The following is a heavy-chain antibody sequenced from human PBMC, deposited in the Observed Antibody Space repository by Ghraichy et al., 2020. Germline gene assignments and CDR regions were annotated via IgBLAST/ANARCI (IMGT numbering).Heavy chain of an antibody. J-gene: IGHJ4*02. CDR1: GFTFSSYG. D-gene: IGHD3-16*01. V-gene: IGHV3-33*08. Sequence: GGSLRLSCAASGFTFSSYGMHWVRQAPGKGLEWVAVIWYDGSNKYYADSVKGRFTISRDNSKNTLYLQMNSLRAEDTAVYYCARSLGRYYDYVWGSYDYWGQGTLVTVSS. CDR3: ARSLGRYYDYVWGSYDY. CDR2: IWYDGSNK.